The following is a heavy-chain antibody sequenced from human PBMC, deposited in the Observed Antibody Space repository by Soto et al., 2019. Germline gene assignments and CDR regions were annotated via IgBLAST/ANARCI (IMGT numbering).Heavy chain of an antibody. V-gene: IGHV1-2*04. D-gene: IGHD2-15*01. J-gene: IGHJ5*02. Sequence: QVQLVQSGAEVKKPGASVKVSCKASGYTFTGYYMHWVRQAPGQGLEWMGWINPNSGGTNYAQKFQCWVTMTRDTSISTAYMELSRLRSDDTAVYYCAREVCSGGSCYWFDPWGQGTLVTVSS. CDR3: AREVCSGGSCYWFDP. CDR2: INPNSGGT. CDR1: GYTFTGYY.